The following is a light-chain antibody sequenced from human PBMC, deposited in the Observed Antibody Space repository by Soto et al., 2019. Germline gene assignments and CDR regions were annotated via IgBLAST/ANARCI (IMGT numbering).Light chain of an antibody. J-gene: IGLJ3*02. Sequence: QSVLTQPPSASGTPGQRVTISCSGSSSNIGSNYVYWYQQLPGTAPKLLIYSNNQRPSGVPDRFSGSKSGTSASLAISGLRSEDESDYYCAAYDDRLSGKVFGGGSRLSDL. CDR2: SNN. V-gene: IGLV1-47*02. CDR3: AAYDDRLSGKV. CDR1: SSNIGSNY.